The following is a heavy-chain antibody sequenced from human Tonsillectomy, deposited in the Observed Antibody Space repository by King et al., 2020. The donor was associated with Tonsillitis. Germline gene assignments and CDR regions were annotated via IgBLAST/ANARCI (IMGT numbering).Heavy chain of an antibody. D-gene: IGHD3-16*01. CDR1: GYTFTGYH. CDR2: ISPNSGGT. J-gene: IGHJ3*02. CDR3: AKSGTAYGAFDI. Sequence: VQLVDSGAEVKKPGASVKVSCKASGYTFTGYHMHWVRQARGQGLEWMGWISPNSGGTNYAQMFQGRVTMTRDTSITTAYMELSGLRSDDTAVYYCAKSGTAYGAFDIWGQGTMVTVSS. V-gene: IGHV1-2*02.